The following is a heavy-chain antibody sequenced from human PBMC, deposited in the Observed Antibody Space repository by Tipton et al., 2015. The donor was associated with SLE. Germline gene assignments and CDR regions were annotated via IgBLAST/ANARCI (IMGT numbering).Heavy chain of an antibody. J-gene: IGHJ4*02. D-gene: IGHD3-10*01. CDR1: GFTLSSYA. CDR2: IDSDGTIT. V-gene: IGHV3-74*01. Sequence: SLRLSCAASGFTLSSYAMHWVRQAPGKGLMWVSRIDSDGTITNYADTVKGRFTISRDNAKDTLYLQMNSLRAEDTAVYYCARIHYYGSGSRDYWGQGTLVTASS. CDR3: ARIHYYGSGSRDY.